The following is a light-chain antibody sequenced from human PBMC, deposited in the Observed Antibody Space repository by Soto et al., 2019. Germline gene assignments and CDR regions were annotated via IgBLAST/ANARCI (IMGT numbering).Light chain of an antibody. CDR1: QSISRY. Sequence: DIQMTQSPSSLSASVGDRVTSTCRASQSISRYLNWYQQRPGKAPKFLIYAASNLQIGVPSRFSGSGFGTDFTLTNSSLKHEDFATYYCQQSNSTPLTFGGGTKVNIK. CDR3: QQSNSTPLT. J-gene: IGKJ4*01. CDR2: AAS. V-gene: IGKV1-39*01.